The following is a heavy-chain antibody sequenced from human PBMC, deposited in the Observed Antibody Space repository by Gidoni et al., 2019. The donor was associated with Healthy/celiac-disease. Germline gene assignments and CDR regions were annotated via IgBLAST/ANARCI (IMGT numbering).Heavy chain of an antibody. CDR3: EREGASSWYRAYFQH. V-gene: IGHV3-74*01. Sequence: YVKGRFTISRDNAKTTLYLQMNSLRAEDTAVYYCEREGASSWYRAYFQHWGQGTLVTVSS. D-gene: IGHD6-13*01. J-gene: IGHJ1*01.